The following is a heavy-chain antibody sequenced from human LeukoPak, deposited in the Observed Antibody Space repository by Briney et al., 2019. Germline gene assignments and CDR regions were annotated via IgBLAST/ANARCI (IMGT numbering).Heavy chain of an antibody. D-gene: IGHD6-6*01. CDR1: GGSISSGDYY. J-gene: IGHJ4*02. CDR2: IYYSGST. V-gene: IGHV4-30-4*08. Sequence: SETLSLTCTVSGGSISSGDYYWSWIRQPPGKGLEWVGYIYYSGSTYYNPSLKSRVTISVDTSKNQFSLKLSSVTAADTAVYYCARVSSSSQGLDYWGQGTLVTVSS. CDR3: ARVSSSSQGLDY.